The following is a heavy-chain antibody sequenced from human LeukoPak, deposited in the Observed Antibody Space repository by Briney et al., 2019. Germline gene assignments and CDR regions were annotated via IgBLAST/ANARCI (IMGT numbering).Heavy chain of an antibody. CDR3: ARLVGSAPDNWFDP. CDR1: GGSITSGDYY. Sequence: SETLSLTCTVSGGSITSGDYYWSWIRQPPGKGLEWIGYIYYSGSTYYNPSLKSRVTISVDTSKNQFSLKLSSVTAADTAVYYCARLVGSAPDNWFDPWGQGTLVTVSS. J-gene: IGHJ5*02. CDR2: IYYSGST. V-gene: IGHV4-30-4*01. D-gene: IGHD3-16*02.